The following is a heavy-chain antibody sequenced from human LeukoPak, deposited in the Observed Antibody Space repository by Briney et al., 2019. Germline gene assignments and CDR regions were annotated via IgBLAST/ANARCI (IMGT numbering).Heavy chain of an antibody. CDR2: IWYDGSNK. V-gene: IGHV3-33*01. Sequence: PGGSLRLSCAASGFTFSSYGMHWVRQAPGKGLEWVAVIWYDGSNKYYADSVKGRFTISRGNSKNTLYLQMNSLRAEDTAVYYCARADGYSSGYDYWGQGTLVTVSS. CDR1: GFTFSSYG. D-gene: IGHD6-25*01. J-gene: IGHJ4*02. CDR3: ARADGYSSGYDY.